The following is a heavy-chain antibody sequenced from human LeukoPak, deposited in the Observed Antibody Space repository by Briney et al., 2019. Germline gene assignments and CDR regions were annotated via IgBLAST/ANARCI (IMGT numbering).Heavy chain of an antibody. CDR3: ARRPSRNYGGNSSFDY. D-gene: IGHD4-23*01. J-gene: IGHJ4*02. CDR1: GYSFTSYW. V-gene: IGHV5-51*01. CDR2: IYPGDSDT. Sequence: GESLKISCKGSGYSFTSYWIGWVRQMPGKGLEWMGIIYPGDSDTRYSPSFQGQVTISADKSISTAYLQWSSLKASDTAMYYCARRPSRNYGGNSSFDYWGQGTLVTVSS.